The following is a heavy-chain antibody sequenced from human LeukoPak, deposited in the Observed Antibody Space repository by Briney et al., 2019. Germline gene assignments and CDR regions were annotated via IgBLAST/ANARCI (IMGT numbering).Heavy chain of an antibody. J-gene: IGHJ4*02. CDR2: ISSSSSYI. CDR3: ARALRAGGYTIDY. Sequence: GGSLRLSCAASGFTFSSYAMSWVRQAPGKGLEWVSSISSSSSYIYYADSVKGRFTISRDNAKNSLYPQMNSLRAEDTAVYYCARALRAGGYTIDYWGQGTLVTVSS. CDR1: GFTFSSYA. D-gene: IGHD5-12*01. V-gene: IGHV3-21*01.